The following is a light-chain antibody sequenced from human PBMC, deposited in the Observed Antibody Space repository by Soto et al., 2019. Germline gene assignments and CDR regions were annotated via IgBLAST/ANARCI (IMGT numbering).Light chain of an antibody. CDR3: QQFGSSWWT. J-gene: IGKJ1*01. V-gene: IGKV3-20*01. CDR1: QSVSSY. CDR2: DAS. Sequence: EIVLTQSPGTLSLSPGERATLSCRASQSVSSYLAWYQQQPGQAPRLLIYDASNRATGIPARFSGSGSGTDFTLTISRVEPADSAMYYRQQFGSSWWTFAKGTKVDIK.